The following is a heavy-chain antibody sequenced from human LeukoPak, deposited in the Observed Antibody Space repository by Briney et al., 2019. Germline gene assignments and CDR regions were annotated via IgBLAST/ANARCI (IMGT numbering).Heavy chain of an antibody. D-gene: IGHD3-10*01. V-gene: IGHV4-59*11. CDR3: ARDLPPGSGSNWYFDL. CDR2: IYYSGST. Sequence: SETLSLTCTVSGGSISSHYWSWIRQPPGKGLEWIGYIYYSGSTNYNPSLKSRVTISVDTSKNQFSLKLSSVTAADTAVYYCARDLPPGSGSNWYFDLWGRGTLVTVSS. J-gene: IGHJ2*01. CDR1: GGSISSHY.